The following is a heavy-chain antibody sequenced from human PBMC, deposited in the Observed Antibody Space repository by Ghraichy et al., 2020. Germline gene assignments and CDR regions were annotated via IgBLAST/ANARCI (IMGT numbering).Heavy chain of an antibody. J-gene: IGHJ6*03. V-gene: IGHV4-30-2*01. Sequence: SQTLSLTRTVSGGSINSGGYSWNWIRQPPGKGLEWIGCIYYSGTTYYDPSLKNRVTMSVHRSRTQFSVKLSSVTAADTAVYYCARGRVTVTTTDGGKFYYMDVWGKGTMVTVSS. CDR1: GGSINSGGYS. CDR2: IYYSGTT. D-gene: IGHD4-17*01. CDR3: ARGRVTVTTTDGGKFYYMDV.